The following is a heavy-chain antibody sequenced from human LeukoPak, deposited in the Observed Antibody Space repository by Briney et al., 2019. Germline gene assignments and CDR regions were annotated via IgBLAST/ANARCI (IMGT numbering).Heavy chain of an antibody. D-gene: IGHD6-19*01. Sequence: SETLSLTCAVYGGSFSGYYWSWIRQSPGKGLEWIGEIDDSGSTNYKPSLKSRVTISVDTSKNQFSLRLTSVTAADTAVYYCARGSREQWLVLPSLFDYWGQGTLVTVSS. CDR1: GGSFSGYY. V-gene: IGHV4-34*01. J-gene: IGHJ4*02. CDR3: ARGSREQWLVLPSLFDY. CDR2: IDDSGST.